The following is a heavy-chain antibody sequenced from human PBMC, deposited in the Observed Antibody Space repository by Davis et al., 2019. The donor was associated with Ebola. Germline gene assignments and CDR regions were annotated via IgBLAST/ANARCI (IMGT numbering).Heavy chain of an antibody. CDR2: ISSSGSTI. CDR1: GFTFSDYY. CDR3: AADSSGWQYFDY. D-gene: IGHD6-19*01. J-gene: IGHJ4*02. V-gene: IGHV3-11*01. Sequence: GESLKISCAASGFTFSDYYMSWIRQAPGKGLEWVSYISSSGSTIYYADSVKGRFTISRDNAKNSLYLQMNSLRAEDTAVYYCAADSSGWQYFDYWGQGTLVTVSS.